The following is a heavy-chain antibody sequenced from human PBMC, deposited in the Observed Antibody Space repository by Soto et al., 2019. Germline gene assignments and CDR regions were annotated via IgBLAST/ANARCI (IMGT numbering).Heavy chain of an antibody. V-gene: IGHV1-69*06. J-gene: IGHJ6*02. CDR3: ARCPLVVASGIFHYYGMDV. CDR1: GGTFSNYA. Sequence: QVQLVQSGAEVKKTGSSVKVSCEASGGTFSNYAISWVRQAPGQGLEWMGGIIPLSGTAIYAQKFQGRVTVTADKSTGIAYMELSSLRSEDTAVYYCARCPLVVASGIFHYYGMDVWGQGTTVIVSS. D-gene: IGHD2-2*01. CDR2: IIPLSGTA.